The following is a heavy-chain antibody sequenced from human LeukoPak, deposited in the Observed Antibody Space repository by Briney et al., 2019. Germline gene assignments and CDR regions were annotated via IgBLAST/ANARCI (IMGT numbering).Heavy chain of an antibody. Sequence: GGSLRLSCVGSGFTLSNYWMNWVRQAPGKGLEWVANIKQDGSETYHVDSVKGRFTISRDNAKNSLYLQMNSLRAEDTAVYYCAELGITMIGGVWGKGTTVTISS. CDR3: AELGITMIGGV. V-gene: IGHV3-7*01. D-gene: IGHD3-10*02. J-gene: IGHJ6*04. CDR2: IKQDGSET. CDR1: GFTLSNYW.